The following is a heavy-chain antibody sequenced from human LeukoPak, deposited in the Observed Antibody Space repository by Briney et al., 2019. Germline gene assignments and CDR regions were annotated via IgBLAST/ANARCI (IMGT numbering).Heavy chain of an antibody. CDR2: ISSSSSYI. Sequence: GGSLRLSCAASGFTFSSYSMNWVRQAPGKGLEWVSSISSSSSYIYYADSVKGRFTISRDNAKNSLYLQMNSLRAEDTAVYYCARVTQSGSQNFDYWGQGTLVTVSS. V-gene: IGHV3-21*01. CDR1: GFTFSSYS. CDR3: ARVTQSGSQNFDY. D-gene: IGHD1-26*01. J-gene: IGHJ4*02.